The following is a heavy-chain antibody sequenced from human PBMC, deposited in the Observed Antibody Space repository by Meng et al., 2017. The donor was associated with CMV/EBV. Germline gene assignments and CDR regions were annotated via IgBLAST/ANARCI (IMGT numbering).Heavy chain of an antibody. CDR2: INTYNGNT. Sequence: SVKVSCKASGYTFNTHSINWVRQAPGQGLEWMGWINTYNGNTKFAQKFQGRVTLTTDSSTTTAFMELRSLRSDDTAVYYCARDEANWGFCDLWGRGTLVTVSS. CDR1: GYTFNTHS. V-gene: IGHV1-18*01. D-gene: IGHD7-27*01. CDR3: ARDEANWGFCDL. J-gene: IGHJ2*01.